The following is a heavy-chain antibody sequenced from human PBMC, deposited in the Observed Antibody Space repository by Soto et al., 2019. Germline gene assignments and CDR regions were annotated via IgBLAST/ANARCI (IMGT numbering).Heavy chain of an antibody. J-gene: IGHJ5*02. V-gene: IGHV4-31*03. CDR2: IYYSGST. CDR1: GGSISSGGYY. D-gene: IGHD3-22*01. Sequence: QVQLQESGPGLVKPSQTLSLTCTVSGGSISSGGYYWSWIRQHPRKGLEWIGYIYYSGSTYYNPYLKSRVTISGDTSKNQFSLKLRSVTAADTAVYYCAISSGYADWFDPWGHGTPVTVSS. CDR3: AISSGYADWFDP.